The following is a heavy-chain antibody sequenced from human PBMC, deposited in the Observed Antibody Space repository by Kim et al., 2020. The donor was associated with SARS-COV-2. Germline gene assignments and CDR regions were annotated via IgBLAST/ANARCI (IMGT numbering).Heavy chain of an antibody. V-gene: IGHV4-59*01. CDR3: ARAGWGGRAFDI. D-gene: IGHD3-16*01. J-gene: IGHJ3*02. Sequence: SETLSLTCTVSGDILRNYFWTWVRQSPGKGLEWIGYFYSLGSTDYNPSLKSRVTISMGSSSNQLSLKVTSVTAADTAVYYCARAGWGGRAFDIWGHGKMV. CDR2: FYSLGST. CDR1: GDILRNYF.